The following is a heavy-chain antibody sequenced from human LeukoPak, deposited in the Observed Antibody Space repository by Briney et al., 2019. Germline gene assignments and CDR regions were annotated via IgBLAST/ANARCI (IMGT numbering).Heavy chain of an antibody. D-gene: IGHD2-2*01. CDR2: ISYDGSNK. V-gene: IGHV3-30-3*01. CDR1: GFTFSSYA. Sequence: GGSLRLSCAASGFTFSSYAMHWVRQAPGKGLEWVAVISYDGSNKYYADSVKGRFTISRDNAKNSLYLQMNSLRAEDTAVYYCARDRRGDIVVVPAARLGSAFDIWGQGTMVTVSS. J-gene: IGHJ3*02. CDR3: ARDRRGDIVVVPAARLGSAFDI.